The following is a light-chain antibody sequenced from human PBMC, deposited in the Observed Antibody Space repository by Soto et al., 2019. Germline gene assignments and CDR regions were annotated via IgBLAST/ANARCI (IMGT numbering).Light chain of an antibody. CDR1: QSVSSSY. V-gene: IGKV3-20*01. J-gene: IGKJ2*01. CDR3: QQYGTSYT. Sequence: EIGLTQSPGTLSLSPGERATLSCRPSQSVSSSYLAWYQQKPAQAHRLLIYGASNRATGIPDRFSGSGSGTDFTLTISRLEPEDFAVYYCQQYGTSYTFGQGTKLAIK. CDR2: GAS.